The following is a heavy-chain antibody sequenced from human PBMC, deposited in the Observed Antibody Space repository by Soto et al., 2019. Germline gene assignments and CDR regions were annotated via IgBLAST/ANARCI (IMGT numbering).Heavy chain of an antibody. J-gene: IGHJ4*01. CDR2: IYHSGIT. CDR1: SDSMTSYY. V-gene: IGHV4-59*01. D-gene: IGHD3-10*01. CDR3: ARMSLFYFFDS. Sequence: SATLSLTCPFSSDSMTSYYWSWIRQPPGKGLECIGYIYHSGITNYNPSLKSRVTISLDTSKTQFSLRLSSVTAADTAVYYCARMSLFYFFDSWGQGTLVTVPQ.